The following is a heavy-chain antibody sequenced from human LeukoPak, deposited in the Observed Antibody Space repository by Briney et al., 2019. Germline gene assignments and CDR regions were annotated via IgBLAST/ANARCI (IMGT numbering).Heavy chain of an antibody. CDR2: ISGSGGST. V-gene: IGHV3-23*01. Sequence: GGSLRLSCAASGFTFSSYAMSWVRQAPGKGLEWVSAISGSGGSTYYADSVKGRFTISRDNSKNTLYLQMNSLRAEDTAVYYCAKEVGYRGNLPTYYFDYWGQGTLVTVSS. D-gene: IGHD4-23*01. CDR1: GFTFSSYA. CDR3: AKEVGYRGNLPTYYFDY. J-gene: IGHJ4*02.